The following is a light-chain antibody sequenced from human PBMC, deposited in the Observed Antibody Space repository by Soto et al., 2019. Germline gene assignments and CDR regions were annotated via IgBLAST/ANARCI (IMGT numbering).Light chain of an antibody. CDR1: QGISNY. Sequence: DIQMTQSPSSLSASVGDRVTITCRASQGISNYLAWYQQKPGKVPKLLIYAASTLQSGVPSRFSGSGSGTDFTLTXXXXXXXDVATYYCQXYXXXPYTFGQG. CDR2: AAS. CDR3: QXYXXXPYT. J-gene: IGKJ2*01. V-gene: IGKV1-27*01.